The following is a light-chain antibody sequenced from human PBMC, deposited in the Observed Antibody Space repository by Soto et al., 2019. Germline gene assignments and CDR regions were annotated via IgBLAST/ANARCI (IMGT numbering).Light chain of an antibody. V-gene: IGKV1-39*01. CDR2: AAT. J-gene: IGKJ3*01. CDR1: QNISPF. CDR3: QQYYNSLII. Sequence: DIQLTQSPSSLSASVGDRVTITCRASQNISPFLNWYQQKPGKAPKVLIYAATRLQSGVPSRFSGSGSGTYFTLTISRLEPEDFAVYYCQQYYNSLIIFGPGTKVDIK.